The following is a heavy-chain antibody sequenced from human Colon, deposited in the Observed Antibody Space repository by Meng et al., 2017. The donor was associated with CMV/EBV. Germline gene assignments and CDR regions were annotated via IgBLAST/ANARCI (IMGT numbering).Heavy chain of an antibody. J-gene: IGHJ5*02. CDR1: VSTCSSSG. CDR3: AKSPPLALSSGFDP. V-gene: IGHV3-30*02. Sequence: ASVSTCSSSGMHWVRQAPGKWLEWVAFIRDDGSNKYYADSVKGRFTISRDNSKNTLYLQMNSLRAEDTAVYYCAKSPPLALSSGFDPWGQGTLVTVSS. D-gene: IGHD3-16*02. CDR2: IRDDGSNK.